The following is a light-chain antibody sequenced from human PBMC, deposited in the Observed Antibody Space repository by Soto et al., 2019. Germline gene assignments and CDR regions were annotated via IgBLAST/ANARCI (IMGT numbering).Light chain of an antibody. CDR2: DAS. CDR1: RDVGSD. Sequence: QMTQSPSSLSASVGEKIIITCRASRDVGSDVSWYQQKPGQAPKLLIFDASNLGTGVPSRFFGSGSGTHFTFTIGSLQPEDIATYYCQHYDNFPISFGQGTRLEIK. V-gene: IGKV1-33*01. J-gene: IGKJ5*01. CDR3: QHYDNFPIS.